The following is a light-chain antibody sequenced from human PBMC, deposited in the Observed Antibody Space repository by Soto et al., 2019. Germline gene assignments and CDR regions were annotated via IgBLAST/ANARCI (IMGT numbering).Light chain of an antibody. CDR1: SNDVGFYNY. Sequence: QSVLTQPASVSASPGQSITISCTGTSNDVGFYNYVSWYQQHPDKAPKLMIYEVSNRPSGVSNRFSGSKSGSTASLTISGLQTEDEADYYCSSYTSSSTVIFGGGTKLTVL. J-gene: IGLJ2*01. V-gene: IGLV2-14*01. CDR3: SSYTSSSTVI. CDR2: EVS.